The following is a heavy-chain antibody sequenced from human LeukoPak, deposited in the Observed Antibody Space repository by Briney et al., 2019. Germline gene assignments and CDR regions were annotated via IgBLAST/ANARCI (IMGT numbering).Heavy chain of an antibody. CDR2: IYNSGSP. CDR1: GGSISNSSYF. J-gene: IGHJ4*02. CDR3: ARGGRYYDSSGYYPFDY. D-gene: IGHD3-22*01. V-gene: IGHV4-39*07. Sequence: SETLSLTCTVSGGSISNSSYFWGWIRQPPGKALEWIGSIYNSGSPYYNPSLKSRVTISKDTSKNQFSLKLSSVTAADTAVYYCARGGRYYDSSGYYPFDYWGQGTLVTVSS.